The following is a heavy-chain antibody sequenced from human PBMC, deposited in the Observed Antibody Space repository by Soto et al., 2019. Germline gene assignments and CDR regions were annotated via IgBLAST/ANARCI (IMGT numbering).Heavy chain of an antibody. J-gene: IGHJ6*01. Sequence: QVQLVESGGGVVQPGRSLRLSCAASGFTFSSYAMHWVRQAPGKGLEWVAVISYDGSNKYYVDYVKGRFTISRDNSKNTLYLQMNSMRDEEKAVYYGARDRLRYNWNDFPYHSYGIDVW. CDR3: ARDRLRYNWNDFPYHSYGIDV. V-gene: IGHV3-30-3*01. CDR1: GFTFSSYA. CDR2: ISYDGSNK. D-gene: IGHD1-1*01.